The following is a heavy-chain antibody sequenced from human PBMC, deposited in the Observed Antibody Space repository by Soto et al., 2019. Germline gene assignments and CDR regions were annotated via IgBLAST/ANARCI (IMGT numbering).Heavy chain of an antibody. J-gene: IGHJ6*02. CDR3: ASESSSWPHYYYYGMDV. Sequence: PGGSLRLSCAASGFTFSSYSMNWVRQAPGKGLEWVSSISSSSSYIYYADSVKGRFTISRDNAKNSLYLQMNSLRAEDTAVYYCASESSSWPHYYYYGMDVWGQGTTVTVSS. V-gene: IGHV3-21*01. CDR2: ISSSSSYI. CDR1: GFTFSSYS. D-gene: IGHD6-13*01.